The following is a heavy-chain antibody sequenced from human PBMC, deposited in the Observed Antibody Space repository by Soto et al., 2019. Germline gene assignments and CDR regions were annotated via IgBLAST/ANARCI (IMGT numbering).Heavy chain of an antibody. D-gene: IGHD6-19*01. V-gene: IGHV1-18*01. J-gene: IGHJ6*02. CDR1: GYTFSNYG. Sequence: VQLVQSGAEVTKPGASVTVSCKTSGYTFSNYGINWVRQAPGQGLEWMGWISGYNGNTNYAQTVQGRVTMTTDTSTGTVDMGLRSLKTDDTAIYYCSRFIMVGGWSGPNYCHGMDVWGQGTTVTVSS. CDR3: SRFIMVGGWSGPNYCHGMDV. CDR2: ISGYNGNT.